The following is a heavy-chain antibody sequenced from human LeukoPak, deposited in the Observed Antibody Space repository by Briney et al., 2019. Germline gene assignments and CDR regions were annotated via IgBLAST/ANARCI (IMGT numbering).Heavy chain of an antibody. J-gene: IGHJ2*01. Sequence: PGGSLRLSRAASGFTFSSSPMSWVRQAPGKGLEWVSSISTSSSYIYYADSVKGRFTVSRDNAKNSLYLQMNSLRAEDTAVYFCARIAVSGAWYFDLWGRGTLVSVSS. CDR3: ARIAVSGAWYFDL. CDR1: GFTFSSSP. V-gene: IGHV3-21*01. D-gene: IGHD6-19*01. CDR2: ISTSSSYI.